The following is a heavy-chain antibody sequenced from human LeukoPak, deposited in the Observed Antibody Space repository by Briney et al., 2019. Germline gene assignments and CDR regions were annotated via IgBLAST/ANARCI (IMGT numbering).Heavy chain of an antibody. V-gene: IGHV3-66*02. CDR1: RFTVSSTY. CDR2: IYSVSST. D-gene: IGHD1-26*01. J-gene: IGHJ4*02. CDR3: AIRSPSGTYFDN. Sequence: GGSLRLSCAASRFTVSSTYMTWVRQAPGKGLEWVSLIYSVSSTYYADSVKGRFTISRDNSKNTLYLQMNNLRIEDTAVYYCAIRSPSGTYFDNWGQGTLVTVSS.